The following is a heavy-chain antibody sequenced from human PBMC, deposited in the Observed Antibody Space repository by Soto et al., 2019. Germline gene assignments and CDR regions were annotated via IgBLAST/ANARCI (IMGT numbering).Heavy chain of an antibody. D-gene: IGHD1-1*01. Sequence: SETLSLTCTVSGGSISSGGYYWSWIRQHPGKGLEWIGYIYYSGSTYYNPSLKSRVTISVDTSKNQFSLKLSSVTAADTAVYYCARDKLANYGMDVWGQGTTVTVSS. J-gene: IGHJ6*02. CDR2: IYYSGST. CDR1: GGSISSGGYY. V-gene: IGHV4-31*03. CDR3: ARDKLANYGMDV.